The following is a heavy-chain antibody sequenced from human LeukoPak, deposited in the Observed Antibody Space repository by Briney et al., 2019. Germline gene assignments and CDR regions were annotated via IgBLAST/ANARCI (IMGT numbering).Heavy chain of an antibody. D-gene: IGHD3-3*01. CDR1: GFTFSSYW. CDR3: ASFYDFWSGYGFDY. CDR2: IKQDGSEK. J-gene: IGHJ4*02. V-gene: IGHV3-7*01. Sequence: GGSLRLSCAASGFTFSSYWMSWVRQAPGKGLEWVANIKQDGSEKYYVDSVKGRFTISRDNAKNSLYLQMNSLRAEDTAVYYCASFYDFWSGYGFDYWGQGTLVTVS.